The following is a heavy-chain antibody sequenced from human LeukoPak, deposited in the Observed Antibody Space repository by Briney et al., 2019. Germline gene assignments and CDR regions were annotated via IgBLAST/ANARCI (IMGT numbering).Heavy chain of an antibody. V-gene: IGHV1-3*01. CDR2: INAGNGNT. J-gene: IGHJ4*02. CDR1: GYTFPSYF. CDR3: ARSMARWLQFWPPSY. D-gene: IGHD5-24*01. Sequence: ASVKVSCKASGYTFPSYFMHWVRQAPGQRLEWMGWINAGNGNTKYSQKFQGRVTITRDTSASTAYMELSSLRSEDTAVYYCARSMARWLQFWPPSYWGQGTLVTVSS.